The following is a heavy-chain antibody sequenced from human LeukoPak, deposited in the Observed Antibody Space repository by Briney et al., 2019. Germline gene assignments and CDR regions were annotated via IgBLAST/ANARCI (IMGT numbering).Heavy chain of an antibody. Sequence: ASVKVSCKASGYTFISYYMYWVRQAPGQGREWMGIINPSGGSASYAQKFQGRVTMTRGMSTSTVYMELSSLRSEDTAVYYCARGYDYTGYYTYFDYRGQGTLVTVSS. J-gene: IGHJ4*02. D-gene: IGHD3-22*01. CDR1: GYTFISYY. CDR3: ARGYDYTGYYTYFDY. V-gene: IGHV1-46*01. CDR2: INPSGGSA.